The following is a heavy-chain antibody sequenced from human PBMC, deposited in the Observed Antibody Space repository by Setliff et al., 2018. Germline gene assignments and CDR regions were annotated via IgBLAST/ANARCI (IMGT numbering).Heavy chain of an antibody. CDR1: GFTFDDYG. CDR3: AKEAVSGTIDY. Sequence: GSLRLSCAASGFTFDDYGMSWVRQAPGKGLEWVSGINWNGGSTGYADSVKGRFTISRDNAKNSLYLHMNGLRAEDTALYYCAKEAVSGTIDYWGQGTLVTVSS. V-gene: IGHV3-20*04. CDR2: INWNGGST. J-gene: IGHJ4*02. D-gene: IGHD6-19*01.